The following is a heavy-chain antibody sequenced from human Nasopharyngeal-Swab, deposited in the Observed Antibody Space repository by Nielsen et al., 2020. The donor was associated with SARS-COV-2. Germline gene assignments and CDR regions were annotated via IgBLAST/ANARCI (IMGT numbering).Heavy chain of an antibody. CDR2: ISSSSSYI. CDR1: GFTFSSYS. J-gene: IGHJ3*02. D-gene: IGHD3-16*01. Sequence: GESLKISCAPSGFTFSSYSMNWVRQAPGKGLEWVSSISSSSSYIYYADSVKGRFTISRDNAKNSLYLQMNSLRAEDTAVYYCARGDDDNTFGAFDIWGQGTLVTVSS. CDR3: ARGDDDNTFGAFDI. V-gene: IGHV3-21*04.